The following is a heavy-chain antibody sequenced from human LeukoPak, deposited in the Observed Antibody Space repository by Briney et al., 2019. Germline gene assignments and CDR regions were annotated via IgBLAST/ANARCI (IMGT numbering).Heavy chain of an antibody. D-gene: IGHD2-21*02. CDR1: GGSFNDYY. CDR2: IYYSGST. Sequence: SQTLSLTCAVSGGSFNDYYWGWIRQPPGKGLEWIGNIYYSGSTYYNPSLKSRIIISVDTSKNQFSLKLSSVTAADTAVYYCARTMVTAISKRPAVLDYWGQGTLVTVSS. V-gene: IGHV4-34*01. CDR3: ARTMVTAISKRPAVLDY. J-gene: IGHJ4*02.